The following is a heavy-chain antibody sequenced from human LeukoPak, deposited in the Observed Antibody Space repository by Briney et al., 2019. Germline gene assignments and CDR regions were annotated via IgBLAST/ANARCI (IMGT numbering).Heavy chain of an antibody. CDR1: GGSFSGYY. D-gene: IGHD2-2*01. V-gene: IGHV4-34*01. CDR2: INHSGST. CDR3: ARAPTAMDYYYYYMDV. Sequence: SETPSLTCAVYGGSFSGYYWSWIRQPPGKGLEWIGEINHSGSTYYNPSLKSRVTISVDRSKNQFSLKLSSVTAADTAVYYCARAPTAMDYYYYYMDVWGKGTTVTVSS. J-gene: IGHJ6*03.